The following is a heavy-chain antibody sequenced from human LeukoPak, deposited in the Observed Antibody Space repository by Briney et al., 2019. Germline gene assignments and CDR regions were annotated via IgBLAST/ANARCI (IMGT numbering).Heavy chain of an antibody. Sequence: GGSLRLSCAASGFTFSSYWMSWVRQAPGKGLEWVANIKQDGSEKYYVDSVKGRFTISRDNAKNSLYLQRNSLRAEDTAVYYCARVRRITMVRGVREDVWGKGTTVTVSS. CDR1: GFTFSSYW. V-gene: IGHV3-7*01. CDR2: IKQDGSEK. J-gene: IGHJ6*04. CDR3: ARVRRITMVRGVREDV. D-gene: IGHD3-10*01.